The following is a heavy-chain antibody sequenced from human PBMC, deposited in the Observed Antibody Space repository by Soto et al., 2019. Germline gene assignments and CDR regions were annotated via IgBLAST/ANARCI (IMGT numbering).Heavy chain of an antibody. Sequence: RGFLRLSCPYSRVTFSTSEMNWVRHAPGKGLYWVSYISRSGSSAYYADSVKGRFTISRDNYRRSLYLQINSLRDDDTALYYCVRYCTTNVFNALATRTFEDWGDGT. V-gene: IGHV3-48*03. CDR1: RVTFSTSE. D-gene: IGHD2-8*01. J-gene: IGHJ4*01. CDR2: ISRSGSSA. CDR3: VRYCTTNVFNALATRTFED.